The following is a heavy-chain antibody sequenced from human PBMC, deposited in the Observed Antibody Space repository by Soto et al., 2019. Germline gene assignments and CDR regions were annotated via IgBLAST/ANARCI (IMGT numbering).Heavy chain of an antibody. Sequence: ASVKVSCKASGYTFTGHYIHWVRQARGQRLEWIGWIVVGNGHTNYARKFQERVTITRDMSTGTAYMELSSLRSEDTAVYYCAGRYCSGGSCYNYYGMDVWGRGTTVTVSS. J-gene: IGHJ6*02. V-gene: IGHV1-58*02. CDR1: GYTFTGHY. CDR2: IVVGNGHT. CDR3: AGRYCSGGSCYNYYGMDV. D-gene: IGHD2-15*01.